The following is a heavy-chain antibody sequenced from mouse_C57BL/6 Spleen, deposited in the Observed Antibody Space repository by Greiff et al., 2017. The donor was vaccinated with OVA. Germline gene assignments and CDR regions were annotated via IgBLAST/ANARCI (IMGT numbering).Heavy chain of an antibody. V-gene: IGHV1-55*01. D-gene: IGHD2-2*01. CDR3: ARRGLGYDDYFDY. CDR2: IYPGSGST. CDR1: GYTFTRYW. J-gene: IGHJ2*01. Sequence: QVQLQQPGAELVKPGASVKMSCKASGYTFTRYWITWVKQRPGQGLEWIGDIYPGSGSTNYNEKFKSKATLTVDTSSSTAYMQLSSLTSEDSAVYYCARRGLGYDDYFDYWGQGTTLTVSS.